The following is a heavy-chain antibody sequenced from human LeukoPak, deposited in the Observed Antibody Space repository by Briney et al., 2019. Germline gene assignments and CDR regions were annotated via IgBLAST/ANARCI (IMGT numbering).Heavy chain of an antibody. CDR2: ISYDGSNK. CDR1: GFTFSSYA. V-gene: IGHV3-30*04. CDR3: ARDPTRRLRYPNGALDY. J-gene: IGHJ4*02. D-gene: IGHD3-9*01. Sequence: GGSLRLSCAASGFTFSSYAMHWVRQAPGKGLEWVAVISYDGSNKYYADSVKGRFTISRDNSKNTLYLQMNSLRAEDTAVYYCARDPTRRLRYPNGALDYWGQGTLVTVSS.